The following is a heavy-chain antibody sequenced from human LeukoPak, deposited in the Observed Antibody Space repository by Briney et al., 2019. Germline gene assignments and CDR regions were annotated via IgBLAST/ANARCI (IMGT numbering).Heavy chain of an antibody. D-gene: IGHD2-2*01. V-gene: IGHV1-2*04. CDR2: INPNSGGT. CDR1: GYTFTGYY. CDR3: ARDSRYCSSTSCGADDAFDI. Sequence: ASVKVSCKASGYTFTGYYMHWVRQAPGQGLEWMGWINPNSGGTNYAQKFQGWVTMTRDTSISTAYMELSRLRSDDTAVYYCARDSRYCSSTSCGADDAFDIWGQGTMVTVSS. J-gene: IGHJ3*02.